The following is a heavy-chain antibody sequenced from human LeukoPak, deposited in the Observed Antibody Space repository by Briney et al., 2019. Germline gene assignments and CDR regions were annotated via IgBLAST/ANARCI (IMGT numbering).Heavy chain of an antibody. J-gene: IGHJ6*02. CDR2: INAGNGNT. CDR3: ARSDMVRGVPINGMDV. CDR1: GYTFTSYA. V-gene: IGHV1-3*01. D-gene: IGHD3-10*01. Sequence: ASVKVSCKASGYTFTSYAMHWVRQAPGQRLEWMGWINAGNGNTKYSQKFQGRVTITRDTSASTAYMELSSLRSEDTAVYYCARSDMVRGVPINGMDVWGQGTTVTVSS.